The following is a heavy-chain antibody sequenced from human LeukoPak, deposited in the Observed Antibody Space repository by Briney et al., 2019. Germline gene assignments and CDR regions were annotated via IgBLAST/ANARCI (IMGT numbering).Heavy chain of an antibody. CDR2: IYSGGST. J-gene: IGHJ6*02. CDR3: ARGSLVPAAIDYYYGMDV. Sequence: PGGSLRLSCAASGFTVSSNYMSWVRQAPGKGLEWVSVIYSGGSTYYADSVKGRFTISRDNSKNTLYLQMNSLRAEDTAVYYCARGSLVPAAIDYYYGMDVWGQGTRSPSP. CDR1: GFTVSSNY. D-gene: IGHD2-2*01. V-gene: IGHV3-66*01.